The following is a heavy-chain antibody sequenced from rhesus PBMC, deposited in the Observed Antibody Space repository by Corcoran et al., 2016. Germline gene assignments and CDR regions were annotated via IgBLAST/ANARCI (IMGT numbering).Heavy chain of an antibody. V-gene: IGHV4-80*01. CDR1: GASISSYG. J-gene: IGHJ4*01. CDR2: ISGNGGRT. CDR3: AIDYSGGWSY. D-gene: IGHD6-37*01. Sequence: QVQLQESGPGLVKPSETLSLTCTVSGASISSYGWSWTRQPPGKGLEWIGEISGNGGRTKTNPSLRDRVTISRDTSKNQFSLKLGSVTAADTAVYYCAIDYSGGWSYWGQGVLVTVSS.